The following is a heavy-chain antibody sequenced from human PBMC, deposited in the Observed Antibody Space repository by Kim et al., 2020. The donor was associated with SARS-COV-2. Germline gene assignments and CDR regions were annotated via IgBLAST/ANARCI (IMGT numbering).Heavy chain of an antibody. D-gene: IGHD6-19*01. J-gene: IGHJ4*02. CDR2: NT. V-gene: IGHV1-3*01. Sequence: NTKNSQKFQGSVTITRDTSATTAYMELSSLRSEDTAVYYCARYSSGYDYWGQGTLVTVSS. CDR3: ARYSSGYDY.